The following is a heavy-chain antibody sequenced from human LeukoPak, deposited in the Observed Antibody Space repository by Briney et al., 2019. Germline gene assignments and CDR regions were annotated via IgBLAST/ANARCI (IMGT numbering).Heavy chain of an antibody. V-gene: IGHV1-3*01. CDR2: INAGNGNT. D-gene: IGHD5-18*01. J-gene: IGHJ4*02. CDR1: XXXFTSXA. CDR3: ARGGTAMVKIDY. Sequence: XVKVSXXXXXXXFTSXAMHWVRQAPGQRLEWMGWINAGNGNTKYSQKFQGRVTITRDTSASTAHMELSSLRSEDTAVYYCARGGTAMVKIDYWGQGTLVTVSS.